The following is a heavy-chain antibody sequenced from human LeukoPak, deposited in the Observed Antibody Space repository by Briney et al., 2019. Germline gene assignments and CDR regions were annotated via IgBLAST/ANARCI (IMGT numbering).Heavy chain of an antibody. CDR3: ARDFPQLLWFGDGVAYNWFDP. D-gene: IGHD3-10*01. V-gene: IGHV1-2*02. Sequence: ASVKVSCKASGYTFSDFYIHWVRQAPGQGLEWMGWINPNSGGTNYAQKFQGRVTMTRDTSISTAYMELSRLRSDDTAVYYCARDFPQLLWFGDGVAYNWFDPWGQGTLVTVSS. CDR1: GYTFSDFY. CDR2: INPNSGGT. J-gene: IGHJ5*02.